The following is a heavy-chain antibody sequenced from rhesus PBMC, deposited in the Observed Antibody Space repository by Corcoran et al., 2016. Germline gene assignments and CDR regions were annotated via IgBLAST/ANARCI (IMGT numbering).Heavy chain of an antibody. V-gene: IGHV3-54*02. CDR2: ISSDGSKK. Sequence: EVQLVEAGGGLVQPGGSRRRSCAGRGFTFNTSGCTWVRQAPGKGLDWVAVISSDGSKKYYADSVKDRFTISRDNSKNVLYLQMNNLKLDDTAVYYCTTFHYWGRGVLVTVSS. CDR3: TTFHY. CDR1: GFTFNTSG. D-gene: IGHD1-20*01. J-gene: IGHJ4*01.